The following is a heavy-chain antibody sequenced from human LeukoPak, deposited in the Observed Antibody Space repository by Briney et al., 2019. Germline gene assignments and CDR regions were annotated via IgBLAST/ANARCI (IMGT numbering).Heavy chain of an antibody. D-gene: IGHD4-17*01. CDR1: GFTFSSYG. J-gene: IGHJ1*01. CDR2: IRYDGSNK. V-gene: IGHV3-30*02. CDR3: AKDGQDYGDYVRYFQH. Sequence: GGSLRLSCAASGFTFSSYGMHWVRQAPGKGLEWVAFIRYDGSNKYYADSVKGRFTISRDNSKNTLYLQMNSLRAEDTAVYYCAKDGQDYGDYVRYFQHWGQGTLVTVSS.